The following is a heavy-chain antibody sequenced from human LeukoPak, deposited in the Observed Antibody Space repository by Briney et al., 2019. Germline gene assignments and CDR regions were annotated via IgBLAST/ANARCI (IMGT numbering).Heavy chain of an antibody. CDR2: IYYSGST. D-gene: IGHD3-22*01. CDR3: ARAGYDSSGYYYPDDY. V-gene: IGHV4-61*10. Sequence: SETLSLTCTVSGGSISSGSYFWNWIRQPAGKGLEWIGYIYYSGSTNYNPSLKSRVTISVDTSKNQFSLKLSSVTAADTAVYYCARAGYDSSGYYYPDDYWGQGTLVTVSS. CDR1: GGSISSGSYF. J-gene: IGHJ4*02.